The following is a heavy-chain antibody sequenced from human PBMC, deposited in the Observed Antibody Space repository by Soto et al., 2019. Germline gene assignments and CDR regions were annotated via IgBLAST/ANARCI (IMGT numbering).Heavy chain of an antibody. V-gene: IGHV6-1*01. CDR1: GDSVSSNIAA. CDR2: TYYRSKWYN. Sequence: SQTLSLTCPISGDSVSSNIAAWNWIRQSPSRGLEWLGRTYYRSKWYNDYAVSVKSRITINPDTSKNQFFLQLKSVTPGDTAVYYCETASRRYLDWFAGQAFAIWGQGTIGTVSS. CDR3: ETASRRYLDWFAGQAFAI. J-gene: IGHJ3*02. D-gene: IGHD3-9*01.